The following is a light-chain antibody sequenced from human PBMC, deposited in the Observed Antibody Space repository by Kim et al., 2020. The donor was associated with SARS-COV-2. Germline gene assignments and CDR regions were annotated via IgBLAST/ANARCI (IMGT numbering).Light chain of an antibody. Sequence: LTQSASVSGSPGQSITISCTGTSSDVGGYNYVSWYQQHPGKAPKLMIYDVSKRPSGVSNRFSGSKSGNTASLTISGLQAEDEADYYCSSYTSSSTYVFGTGTKVTVL. V-gene: IGLV2-14*01. CDR2: DVS. CDR1: SSDVGGYNY. J-gene: IGLJ1*01. CDR3: SSYTSSSTYV.